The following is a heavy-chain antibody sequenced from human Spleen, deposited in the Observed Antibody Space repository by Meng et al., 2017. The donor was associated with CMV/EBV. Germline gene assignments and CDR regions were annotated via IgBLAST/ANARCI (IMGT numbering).Heavy chain of an antibody. CDR2: ISWNSGSI. D-gene: IGHD4-23*01. J-gene: IGHJ4*02. CDR1: GFTFSSYA. V-gene: IGHV3-9*01. Sequence: GGSLRLSCAASGFTFSSYAMHWVRQAPGKGLEWVSGISWNSGSIGYADSVKGRFTISRDNAKNSLYLQMNSLRAEDTALYYCAKSRGGYGGNSIDYWGQGTLVTVSS. CDR3: AKSRGGYGGNSIDY.